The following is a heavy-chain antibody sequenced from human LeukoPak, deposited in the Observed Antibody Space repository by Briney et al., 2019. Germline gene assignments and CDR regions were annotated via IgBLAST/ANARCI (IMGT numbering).Heavy chain of an antibody. D-gene: IGHD6-19*01. J-gene: IGHJ4*02. CDR1: GYTFTGYY. V-gene: IGHV1-2*02. CDR2: INPNSGGT. Sequence: ASVKVSCKASGYTFTGYYIHWVRQAPGQGLEWMGWINPNSGGTNSAQKFQGRVTMTRDTSISTAYMELSRLRSDDTAVYYCATVLFYSSGNKSNRVDYWGQGTLVTVSS. CDR3: ATVLFYSSGNKSNRVDY.